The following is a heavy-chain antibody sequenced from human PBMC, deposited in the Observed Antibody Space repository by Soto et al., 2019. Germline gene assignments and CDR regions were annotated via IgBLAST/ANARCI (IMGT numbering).Heavy chain of an antibody. Sequence: GASVKVSCKASGYTFTSFAMHWVRQAPGQRLEWMGWINAGNGNTEYSQKFQGRVTITRDTSASTAYLELSSLRSEDTAVYYCARAGWSGYYDNWFDPWGQGTLVTVSS. CDR1: GYTFTSFA. J-gene: IGHJ5*02. D-gene: IGHD3-3*01. V-gene: IGHV1-3*01. CDR2: INAGNGNT. CDR3: ARAGWSGYYDNWFDP.